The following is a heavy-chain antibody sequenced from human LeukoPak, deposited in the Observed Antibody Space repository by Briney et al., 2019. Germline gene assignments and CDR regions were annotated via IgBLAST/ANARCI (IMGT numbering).Heavy chain of an antibody. J-gene: IGHJ4*02. Sequence: QPGGSLRLSCAASGFTFSSYGMHWVRQTPGKGLEWVAVIWYDGSKKYYADSVKGRFTISRDNSKNTLYLQMNSLRAEDTAVYYCAKDPGIAAPFDYWGQGTLVTVSS. CDR2: IWYDGSKK. V-gene: IGHV3-33*06. CDR3: AKDPGIAAPFDY. CDR1: GFTFSSYG. D-gene: IGHD6-13*01.